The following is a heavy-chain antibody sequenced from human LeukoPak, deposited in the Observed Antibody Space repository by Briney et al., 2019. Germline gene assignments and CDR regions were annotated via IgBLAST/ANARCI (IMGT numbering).Heavy chain of an antibody. CDR2: ITGSGPTT. CDR3: AKAPDSVWGSYRNNYFDS. Sequence: PGGSLRLSCLASGFTFSNYAMTWVRQAPGKGLEWVSAITGSGPTTYYAASVKGRFTISRDNTNNLVFLQMSSLRAEGTAVYYCAKAPDSVWGSYRNNYFDSWGQGTLVSV. CDR1: GFTFSNYA. D-gene: IGHD3-16*02. J-gene: IGHJ5*01. V-gene: IGHV3-23*01.